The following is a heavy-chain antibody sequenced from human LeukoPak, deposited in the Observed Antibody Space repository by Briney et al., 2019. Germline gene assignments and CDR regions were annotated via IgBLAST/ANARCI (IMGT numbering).Heavy chain of an antibody. V-gene: IGHV4-59*01. Sequence: SETLSLTCTVSGGSISSYYWSWIRQPPGKGLEWIGHIYYTGSTNYNPSLKSRVTISVDTSKNQFSLKLSSVTAADTAVYCCARGSGFYGYWGQGTLVTVSS. D-gene: IGHD6-19*01. CDR2: IYYTGST. CDR1: GGSISSYY. CDR3: ARGSGFYGY. J-gene: IGHJ4*02.